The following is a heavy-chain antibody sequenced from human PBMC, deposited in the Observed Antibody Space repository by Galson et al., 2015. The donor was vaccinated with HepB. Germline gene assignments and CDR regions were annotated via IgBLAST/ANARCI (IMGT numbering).Heavy chain of an antibody. V-gene: IGHV6-1*01. Sequence: CAISGDSVSSNSSLWNWIRQSPSRGLEWLGRTYYRSKWNNDYVVSVKSRISITSDTSKNHFSLQLSSVTPEDTAVYFCARVLRLRKGYKSPFDYWGQGTLVTVSS. CDR3: ARVLRLRKGYKSPFDY. D-gene: IGHD5-24*01. J-gene: IGHJ4*02. CDR1: GDSVSSNSSL. CDR2: TYYRSKWNN.